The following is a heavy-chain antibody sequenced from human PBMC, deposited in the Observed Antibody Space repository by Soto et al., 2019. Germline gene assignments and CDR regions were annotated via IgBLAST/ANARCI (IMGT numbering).Heavy chain of an antibody. CDR3: ARGATRDNRIESP. D-gene: IGHD2-15*01. CDR1: GFTVSSYY. Sequence: EVQLVETGGGLIQPGGSLRLSCAASGFTVSSYYMSWVRQAPGKGLEWVSVIYSVGTTYYADSVKGRFTISRDNSKNPLYVQMNNVRAEDAAVYYCARGATRDNRIESPWGQGTLVTVSS. V-gene: IGHV3-53*02. J-gene: IGHJ5*01. CDR2: IYSVGTT.